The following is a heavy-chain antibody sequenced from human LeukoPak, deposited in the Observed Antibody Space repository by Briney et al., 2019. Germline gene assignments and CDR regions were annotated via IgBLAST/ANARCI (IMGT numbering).Heavy chain of an antibody. Sequence: GASVKVSCKASGYSFPAKYMHWVRQAPGQGLEWMGWINPNSGDTTFAQKFQGRVTMTRNTSISTAYMELSSLRSEDTAVYYCARSSGYDLNMDVWGKGTTVTISS. J-gene: IGHJ6*03. V-gene: IGHV1-2*02. CDR2: INPNSGDT. D-gene: IGHD5-12*01. CDR1: GYSFPAKY. CDR3: ARSSGYDLNMDV.